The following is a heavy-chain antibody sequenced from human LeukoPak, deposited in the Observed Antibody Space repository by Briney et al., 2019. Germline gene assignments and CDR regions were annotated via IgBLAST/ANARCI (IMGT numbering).Heavy chain of an antibody. CDR2: IKEDGSEK. CDR1: GFPFSTYW. CDR3: ARALCIWGGDCHYFDY. J-gene: IGHJ4*02. Sequence: GGSLRLSCAAPGFPFSTYWMTSVRQAPGKGLEWVDNIKEDGSEKHYVDSVKGRFTISRDNAKNSLYLQMNSLRAEDTAVYYCARALCIWGGDCHYFDYWGQGTLVTVSS. D-gene: IGHD2-21*01. V-gene: IGHV3-7*01.